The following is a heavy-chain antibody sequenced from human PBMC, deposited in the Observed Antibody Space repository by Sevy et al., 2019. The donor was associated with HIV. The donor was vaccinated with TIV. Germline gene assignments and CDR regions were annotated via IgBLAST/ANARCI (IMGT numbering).Heavy chain of an antibody. V-gene: IGHV4-59*01. D-gene: IGHD6-19*01. CDR2: VYYSGNT. J-gene: IGHJ4*02. CDR1: GGSISSYY. CDR3: ARDPIAVAPYFDN. Sequence: SETLSLTCSVSGGSISSYYCSWVRQSPGKGLEWIGYVYYSGNTNYNPSLKSRVTISIDTSKNQFSLKLRSVTAADTAVYYCARDPIAVAPYFDNWGQRTLVTVSS.